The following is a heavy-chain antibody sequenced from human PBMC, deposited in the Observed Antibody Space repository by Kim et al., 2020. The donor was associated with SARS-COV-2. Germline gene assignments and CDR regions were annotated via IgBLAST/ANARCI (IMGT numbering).Heavy chain of an antibody. CDR3: ASLIGAVDTAMGDYYYYGMDV. CDR1: GFICCCYS. V-gene: IGHV3-21*01. J-gene: IGHJ6*02. D-gene: IGHD5-18*01. Sequence: SLSCAASGFICCCYSIIWVLFSLFHLLEWVSSISSSSSYIYYADSVKGRFTISRDNAPNSLYLQMNSLRAEDTAVYYCASLIGAVDTAMGDYYYYGMDVWGQGTTVTVSS. CDR2: ISSSSSYI.